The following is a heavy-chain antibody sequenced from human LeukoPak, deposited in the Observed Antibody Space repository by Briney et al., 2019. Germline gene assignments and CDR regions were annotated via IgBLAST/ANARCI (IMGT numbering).Heavy chain of an antibody. Sequence: ASVKVSCKASGYTFTSYYMHWVRQAPGQGLEWMGIINPSGGSTSCAQKFQGRVTMTRDTSTSTVYMELSSLRSEDTAVYYCARDRGGDYGRGRYYYYYYMDVWGKGTTVTVSS. D-gene: IGHD4-17*01. V-gene: IGHV1-46*01. J-gene: IGHJ6*03. CDR3: ARDRGGDYGRGRYYYYYYMDV. CDR2: INPSGGST. CDR1: GYTFTSYY.